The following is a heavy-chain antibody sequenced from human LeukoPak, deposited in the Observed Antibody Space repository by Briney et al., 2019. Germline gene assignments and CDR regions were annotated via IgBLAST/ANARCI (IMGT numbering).Heavy chain of an antibody. CDR1: GFTFSSYS. V-gene: IGHV3-21*01. Sequence: GGSLRHSCAASGFTFSSYSMKWVRQAPGKGLEWVSSISSSSSYIYYADSVKGRFTISRDNAKNSLYLQMNSLRAEDTAVYYCARDEVSADYYGMDVWGQGTTVTVSS. J-gene: IGHJ6*02. D-gene: IGHD1-14*01. CDR3: ARDEVSADYYGMDV. CDR2: ISSSSSYI.